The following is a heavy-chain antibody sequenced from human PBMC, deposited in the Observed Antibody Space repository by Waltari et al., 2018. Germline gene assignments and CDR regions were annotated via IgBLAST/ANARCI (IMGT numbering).Heavy chain of an antibody. Sequence: QVQLVQSGAEVKKPGASVKVYCQASGYTFTSYGIRWVRQAPGQGLEWMGWISAYNGNTNYAQKLQGRVTMTTDTSTSTAYMELRSLRSDDTAMYYCARGLFQDGYYYGMDVWGQGTTVTVSS. J-gene: IGHJ6*02. CDR1: GYTFTSYG. CDR3: ARGLFQDGYYYGMDV. CDR2: ISAYNGNT. V-gene: IGHV1-18*01.